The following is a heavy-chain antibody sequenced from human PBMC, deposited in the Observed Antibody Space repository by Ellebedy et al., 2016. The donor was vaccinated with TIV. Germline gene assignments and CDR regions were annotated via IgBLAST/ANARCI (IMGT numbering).Heavy chain of an antibody. Sequence: PGGSLRLSCAASGFTFSSYSMNWVRQAPGKGLEWVSSISSSSSYIYYADSVKGRFTISRDNAKNSLYLQMNSLRAEDTAVYYCAKGPTTFRGDAFDIWGQGTMVTVSS. CDR2: ISSSSSYI. V-gene: IGHV3-21*04. D-gene: IGHD2/OR15-2a*01. CDR1: GFTFSSYS. J-gene: IGHJ3*02. CDR3: AKGPTTFRGDAFDI.